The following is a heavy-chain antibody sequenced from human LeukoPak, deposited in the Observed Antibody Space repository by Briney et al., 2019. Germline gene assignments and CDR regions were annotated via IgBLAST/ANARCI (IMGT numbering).Heavy chain of an antibody. V-gene: IGHV4-59*01. D-gene: IGHD3-10*01. Sequence: PSETLSLTCTVSGGSISSYYWSWIRQPPGKGLESIGYIYYSGSTNYNPSLKSRVTISVDTSKNQFSLKLSSVTAADTAVYYCARADYYGSGTPFYYGMDVWGQGTTVTVSS. CDR3: ARADYYGSGTPFYYGMDV. CDR1: GGSISSYY. CDR2: IYYSGST. J-gene: IGHJ6*02.